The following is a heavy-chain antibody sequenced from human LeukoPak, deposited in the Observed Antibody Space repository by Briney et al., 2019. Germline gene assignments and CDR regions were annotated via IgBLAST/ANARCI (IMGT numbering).Heavy chain of an antibody. CDR1: GFTFSSYA. CDR3: ARPPYGSGSYYKVPDFDY. D-gene: IGHD3-10*01. V-gene: IGHV3-7*01. Sequence: PGGSLRLSCAASGFTFSSYAMSWVRQAPGKGLEWVANIKQDGSEKYYVDSVKGRFTISRDNAKNSLYLQMNSLRAEDTAVYYCARPPYGSGSYYKVPDFDYWGQGTLVTVSS. J-gene: IGHJ4*02. CDR2: IKQDGSEK.